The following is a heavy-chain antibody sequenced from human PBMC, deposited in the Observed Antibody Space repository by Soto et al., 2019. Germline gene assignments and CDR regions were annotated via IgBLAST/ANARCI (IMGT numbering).Heavy chain of an antibody. CDR2: ISSSSSTI. D-gene: IGHD1-26*01. V-gene: IGHV3-48*02. CDR1: GFTFSTYS. CDR3: ARDLMWGDPRWVDNAFDI. J-gene: IGHJ3*02. Sequence: GGSLRLSCAASGFTFSTYSMNLVRQAPGKGLEWVSYISSSSSTIYYADSVKGRFTISRDNAKNSLYLQMNSLRDEDTAVYYCARDLMWGDPRWVDNAFDIWGQGTMVTGSS.